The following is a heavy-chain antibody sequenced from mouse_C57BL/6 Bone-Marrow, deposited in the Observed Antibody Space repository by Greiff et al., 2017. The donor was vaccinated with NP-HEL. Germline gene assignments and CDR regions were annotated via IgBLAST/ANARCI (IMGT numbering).Heavy chain of an antibody. Sequence: QVQLQQPGAELVKPGASVKMSCKASGYTFTSYWITWVKQRPGQGLEWIGDIYPGSGSTNYNEKFKSKATLTVDTSSSTAYMQLSSLTSEDSAVYYCGRPCYYGSSYDYFDYWGQGTTLTVSS. CDR3: GRPCYYGSSYDYFDY. D-gene: IGHD1-1*01. V-gene: IGHV1-55*01. J-gene: IGHJ2*01. CDR2: IYPGSGST. CDR1: GYTFTSYW.